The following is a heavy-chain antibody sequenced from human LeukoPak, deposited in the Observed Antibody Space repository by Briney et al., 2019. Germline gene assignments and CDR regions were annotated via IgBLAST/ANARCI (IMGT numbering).Heavy chain of an antibody. D-gene: IGHD5-12*01. CDR2: NNGDGSTT. Sequence: GGSLRLSCVASGFSLSGYWMYWVRQAPGKGLMYISRNNGDGSTTNYADVVKGRITMSRDHVKNTLYLQMNSLRVEDTAVYYCARDPRNIGLAPWGQGTLVTVSS. V-gene: IGHV3-74*01. CDR3: ARDPRNIGLAP. CDR1: GFSLSGYW. J-gene: IGHJ5*02.